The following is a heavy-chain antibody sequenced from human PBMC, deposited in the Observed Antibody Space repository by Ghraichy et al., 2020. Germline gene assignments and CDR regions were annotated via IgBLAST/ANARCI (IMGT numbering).Heavy chain of an antibody. CDR2: ISSSSSYI. V-gene: IGHV3-21*01. Sequence: GESLNISCAASGFTFSSYSMNWVRQAPGKGLEWVSSISSSSSYIYYADSVKGRFTISRDNAKNSLYLQMNSLRAEDTAVYYCARDGAGDFWSGYYTLCNWFDPWGQGTLVTVSS. J-gene: IGHJ5*02. CDR1: GFTFSSYS. CDR3: ARDGAGDFWSGYYTLCNWFDP. D-gene: IGHD3-3*01.